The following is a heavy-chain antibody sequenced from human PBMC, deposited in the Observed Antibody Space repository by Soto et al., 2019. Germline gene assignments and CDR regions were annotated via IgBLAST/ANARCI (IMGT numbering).Heavy chain of an antibody. CDR1: GFTFSSYW. J-gene: IGHJ4*02. V-gene: IGHV3-74*01. CDR2: INSDGSST. Sequence: GGSLRLSCAASGFTFSSYWMHWVRQAPGKGLVWVSRINSDGSSTSYADSVKGRFTISRDNAKNTQYLQMNSLRAEDTAVYYCASDYYDSSGYYSGFDYWGQGTLVTVSS. CDR3: ASDYYDSSGYYSGFDY. D-gene: IGHD3-22*01.